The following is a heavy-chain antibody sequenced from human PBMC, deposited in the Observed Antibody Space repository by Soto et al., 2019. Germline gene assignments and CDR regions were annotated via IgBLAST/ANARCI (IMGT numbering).Heavy chain of an antibody. CDR3: ARGPISANPRSYYFDY. D-gene: IGHD2-15*01. CDR1: GFTFSSYS. Sequence: GGSLRLSCAASGFTFSSYSMNWVRQAPGKGLEWVSSISSSSSYIYYADSVKGRFTISRDNAKNSLYLQMNSLRAEDTAVYYCARGPISANPRSYYFDYWGQGTLVTVSS. CDR2: ISSSSSYI. V-gene: IGHV3-21*01. J-gene: IGHJ4*02.